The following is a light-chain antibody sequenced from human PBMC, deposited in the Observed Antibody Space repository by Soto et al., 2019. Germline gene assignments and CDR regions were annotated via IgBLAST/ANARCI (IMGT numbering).Light chain of an antibody. J-gene: IGKJ1*01. Sequence: EIVMTQSPATLSVSPGERATLSCRASQSVGSKLAWHQQRPGQAPRLLIYDASTRATGIPARFSGSGSGTEFTLTISSLQSEDFAVYYCQQYNNWPRTIGQGTKV. CDR3: QQYNNWPRT. CDR2: DAS. CDR1: QSVGSK. V-gene: IGKV3-15*01.